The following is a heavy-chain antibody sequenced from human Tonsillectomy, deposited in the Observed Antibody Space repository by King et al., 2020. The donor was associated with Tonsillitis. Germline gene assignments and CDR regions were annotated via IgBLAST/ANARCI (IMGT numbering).Heavy chain of an antibody. V-gene: IGHV3-33*08. CDR2: IWYDGSNK. J-gene: IGHJ4*02. D-gene: IGHD1-26*01. CDR3: ARGVGAHFDY. CDR1: GFTFSSYG. Sequence: VQLVESGGGVVQPGRSLRLSCAASGFTFSSYGMHWVRQAPGKGLEWVAVIWYDGSNKYYAESVKGRFTISRDNSKNTLNLKMNSLRAEDTAVYYCARGVGAHFDYWGQGTLVTVSS.